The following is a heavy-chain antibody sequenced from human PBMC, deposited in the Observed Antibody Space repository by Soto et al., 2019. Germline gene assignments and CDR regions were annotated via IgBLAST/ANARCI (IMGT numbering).Heavy chain of an antibody. J-gene: IGHJ5*01. Sequence: GASVKVSCKTSGYAFTSFGMTWVGQAPGQGLEWMGWISGYNGDTNYAKKVQGRVTMTTDTSTSTAYMEVRRLRSDDTAVYYCARSGDGNWFESWGQGTMVTVSS. D-gene: IGHD7-27*01. V-gene: IGHV1-18*04. CDR2: ISGYNGDT. CDR1: GYAFTSFG. CDR3: ARSGDGNWFES.